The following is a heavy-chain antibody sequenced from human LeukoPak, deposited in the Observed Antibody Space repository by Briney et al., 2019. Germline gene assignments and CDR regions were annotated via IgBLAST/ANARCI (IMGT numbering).Heavy chain of an antibody. CDR3: AREENTYYDYVWGSYRHKYFQH. CDR1: GYTFTGYY. D-gene: IGHD3-16*02. CDR2: IIPIFGTA. Sequence: SVKVSCKASGYTFTGYYMHWVRQAPGQGLEWMGGIIPIFGTANYAQKFQGRVTITTDESTSTAYMELNSLRSEDTAVYYCAREENTYYDYVWGSYRHKYFQHWGQGTLVTVSS. J-gene: IGHJ1*01. V-gene: IGHV1-69*05.